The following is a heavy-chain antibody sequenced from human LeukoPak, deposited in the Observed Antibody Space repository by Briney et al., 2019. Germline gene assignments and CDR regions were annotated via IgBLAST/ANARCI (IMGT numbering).Heavy chain of an antibody. J-gene: IGHJ4*02. CDR1: GFTFSSYG. CDR2: ISYDGSNK. CDR3: AKDFSSSWKTSYYFDY. D-gene: IGHD6-13*01. Sequence: PGRSLRLSCAASGFTFSSYGMHWVRQAPGKGLEWVAVISYDGSNKYYADSVKGRFTISRDNSKNTLYLQMNSLRAEDTAVYYCAKDFSSSWKTSYYFDYWGQGTLVTVSS. V-gene: IGHV3-30*18.